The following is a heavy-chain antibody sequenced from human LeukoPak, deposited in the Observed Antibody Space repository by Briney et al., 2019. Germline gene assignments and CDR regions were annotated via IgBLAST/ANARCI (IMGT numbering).Heavy chain of an antibody. Sequence: SQTLSLTCAISGDSVSSNSAAWNWIRQSPSRGLEWLGRTYYRSKWYNDYAVSVKSRITINPDTSKNQFSLQLNSVTPEDTAVYYCARGALPFGELLSYFDYWGQGTLVTVSS. CDR1: GDSVSSNSAA. D-gene: IGHD3-10*01. V-gene: IGHV6-1*01. CDR3: ARGALPFGELLSYFDY. CDR2: TYYRSKWYN. J-gene: IGHJ4*02.